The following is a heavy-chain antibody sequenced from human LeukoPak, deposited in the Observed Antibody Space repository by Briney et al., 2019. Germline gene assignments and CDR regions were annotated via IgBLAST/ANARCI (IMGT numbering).Heavy chain of an antibody. CDR3: ARGANFGDYVDFLDS. D-gene: IGHD4-17*01. CDR2: IKQGGSQK. Sequence: GGALRLSSEASGFTFSDHWMTWVRQAPGKGLEWVANIKQGGSQKYYVDSVKGRFTISRDDVKSTLFLQMNNLRAEDSALYYCARGANFGDYVDFLDSWGQGTLVTVSS. CDR1: GFTFSDHW. V-gene: IGHV3-7*01. J-gene: IGHJ4*02.